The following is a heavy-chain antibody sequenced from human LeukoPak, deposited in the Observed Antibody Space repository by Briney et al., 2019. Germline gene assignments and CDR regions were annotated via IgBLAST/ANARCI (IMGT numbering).Heavy chain of an antibody. CDR3: ARKGRQQLST. J-gene: IGHJ5*02. V-gene: IGHV4-34*01. CDR1: GGSFSGYY. CDR2: INHSGST. D-gene: IGHD6-13*01. Sequence: PSETLSLTCAVYGGSFSGYYWSWIRQPPRKGLEWIGEINHSGSTNYNPSLKSRVTISVDTSKNQFSLKLSSVTAADTAVYYCARKGRQQLSTWGQGTLVTVSS.